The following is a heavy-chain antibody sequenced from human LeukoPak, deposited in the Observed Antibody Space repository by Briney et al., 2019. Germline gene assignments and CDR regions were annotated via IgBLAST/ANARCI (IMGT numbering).Heavy chain of an antibody. CDR1: GYTFTSYY. J-gene: IGHJ1*01. D-gene: IGHD4-17*01. V-gene: IGHV1-46*01. CDR3: ATQTTVTTEYFQH. CDR2: INPSGGST. Sequence: ASVKVSCKASGYTFTSYYMHWVRQAPGQGLEWMGIINPSGGSTSYAQKFQGRVTMTRDTSTSTVYMELSSLRAEDTAVYYCATQTTVTTEYFQHWGQGTLVTVSS.